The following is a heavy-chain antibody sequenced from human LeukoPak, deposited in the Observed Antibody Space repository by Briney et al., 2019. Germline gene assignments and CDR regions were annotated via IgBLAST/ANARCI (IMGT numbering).Heavy chain of an antibody. CDR3: ASTHTEHYFDY. Sequence: SETLSLTCAVYGGSFSGYYWSWIRQPPGKGLEWIGEINHSGSTNYNPSLKSRVTISVDTSKNQFSLKLSSVTAADTALYYCASTHTEHYFDYWGQGTLVTVSS. J-gene: IGHJ4*02. D-gene: IGHD5-18*01. CDR1: GGSFSGYY. V-gene: IGHV4-34*01. CDR2: INHSGST.